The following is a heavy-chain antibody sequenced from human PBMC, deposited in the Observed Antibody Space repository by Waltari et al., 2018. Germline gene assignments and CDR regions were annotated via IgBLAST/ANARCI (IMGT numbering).Heavy chain of an antibody. V-gene: IGHV1-24*01. J-gene: IGHJ3*01. CDR2: FDAKDAET. CDR1: GYSLTALS. CDR3: TTFGWGHDAFEL. D-gene: IGHD6-19*01. Sequence: QVQLVQSGAEVKKPGASVKVSCKVSGYSLTALSMHWVRQAPGKGLEWMGGFDAKDAETIYPQNFQGRDSMTEDTSTDTAYIDLTSLTSEDTAIYYCTTFGWGHDAFELWGRGTLVTVPS.